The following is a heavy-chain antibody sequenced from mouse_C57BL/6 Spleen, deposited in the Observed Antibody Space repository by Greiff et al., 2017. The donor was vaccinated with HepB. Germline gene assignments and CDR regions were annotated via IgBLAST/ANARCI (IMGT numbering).Heavy chain of an antibody. CDR1: GYTFTDYY. Sequence: EVQLQQSGPELVKPGASVKISCKASGYTFTDYYMNWVKQSHGKSLEWIGDINPNNGGTSYNQKFKGKATLTVDKSSSTAYMELRSLTSEDSAVYYCAGSGGNYEMDYWGQGTSVTVSS. D-gene: IGHD2-1*01. V-gene: IGHV1-26*01. CDR3: AGSGGNYEMDY. J-gene: IGHJ4*01. CDR2: INPNNGGT.